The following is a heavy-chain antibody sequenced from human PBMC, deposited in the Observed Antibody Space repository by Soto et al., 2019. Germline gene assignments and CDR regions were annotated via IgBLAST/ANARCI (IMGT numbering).Heavy chain of an antibody. D-gene: IGHD2-2*01. CDR2: IYPGDSDT. CDR1: GYSFTSYW. CDR3: ARGVVPADYYYYHMDV. V-gene: IGHV5-51*01. Sequence: PGESLKISCKGSGYSFTSYWIGWVRQMPGKGLEWMGIIYPGDSDTRYSPSFQGQVTISADKSISTAYLQWSSLKASDTAMYYCARGVVPADYYYYHMDVWGKGTTVTVSS. J-gene: IGHJ6*03.